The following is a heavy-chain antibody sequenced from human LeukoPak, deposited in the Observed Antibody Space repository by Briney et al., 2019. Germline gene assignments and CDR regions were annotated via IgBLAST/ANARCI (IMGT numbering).Heavy chain of an antibody. J-gene: IGHJ5*02. CDR3: AREGHDFWSGQPPRTFDP. CDR2: ISAYNGNT. V-gene: IGHV1-18*01. Sequence: GASVKVSCKASGYTFTSYGISWVRQAPGQGLEWMGWISAYNGNTNYAQKLQGRVTMTTDTSTSTAYMELRSLRSDDTAVYYCAREGHDFWSGQPPRTFDPWGQGTLVTVSS. D-gene: IGHD3-3*01. CDR1: GYTFTSYG.